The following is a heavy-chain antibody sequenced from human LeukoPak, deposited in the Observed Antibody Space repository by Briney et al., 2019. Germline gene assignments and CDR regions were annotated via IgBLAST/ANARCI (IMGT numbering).Heavy chain of an antibody. CDR1: GFTFSSYA. Sequence: GGSLRLSCAASGFTFSSYAMSWVRQAPGKGLEWVSAISGSGGSTYYADSVKGRFTISRDNAKNSLFLQMNSLRAEDTAVYYCARDLPAYYYDSSGFPWGQGTMVTVSS. CDR2: ISGSGGST. D-gene: IGHD3-22*01. CDR3: ARDLPAYYYDSSGFP. J-gene: IGHJ3*01. V-gene: IGHV3-23*01.